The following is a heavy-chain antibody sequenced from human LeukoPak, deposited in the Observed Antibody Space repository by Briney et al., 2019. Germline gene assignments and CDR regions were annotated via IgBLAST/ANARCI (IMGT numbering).Heavy chain of an antibody. V-gene: IGHV4-4*02. CDR2: IYLYGTT. CDR1: AGSISSSSW. CDR3: ARQKWEQQGRDYYFNGLDV. D-gene: IGHD1-26*01. Sequence: PSETLSLTCSVSAGSISSSSWWSWVRQSPVKGLEWIGEIYLYGTTNYNPSLKSRLTMSVDRSKNQFSLKLSSVTAADTAVYYCARQKWEQQGRDYYFNGLDVWGPGTTVTVSS. J-gene: IGHJ6*02.